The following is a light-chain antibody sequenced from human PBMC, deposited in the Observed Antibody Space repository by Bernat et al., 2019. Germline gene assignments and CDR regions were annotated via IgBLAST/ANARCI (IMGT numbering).Light chain of an antibody. CDR2: KVS. V-gene: IGKV2-30*02. CDR3: MQGTHRPYT. CDR1: QSLVHSDGNNY. J-gene: IGKJ2*01. Sequence: DVVMTQSPLSLPVTLGQPASISCRSSQSLVHSDGNNYLTWFQQRPGQSPRRLICKVSNRDSGVPDRFSGSGSGTDFTLKISRVEAEDVGIYYCMQGTHRPYTFGQGTKLEIK.